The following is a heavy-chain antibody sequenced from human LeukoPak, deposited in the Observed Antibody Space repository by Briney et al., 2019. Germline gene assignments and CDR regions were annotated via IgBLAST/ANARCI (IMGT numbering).Heavy chain of an antibody. CDR3: ARGDGYNSYYFDY. CDR1: GFTFSSYS. CDR2: ISSSSSYI. V-gene: IGHV3-21*04. D-gene: IGHD5-24*01. Sequence: GGSLRLSCAASGFTFSSYSMNWVRQAPGKGLEWVSSISSSSSYIYYADSVKGRFTISRDNAKNSLYLQMNSLRGEDTAVYYCARGDGYNSYYFDYWGQGTLVTVSS. J-gene: IGHJ4*02.